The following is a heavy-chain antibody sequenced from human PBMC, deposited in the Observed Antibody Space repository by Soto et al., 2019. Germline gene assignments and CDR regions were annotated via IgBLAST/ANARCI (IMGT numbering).Heavy chain of an antibody. CDR3: ASESYDFWSGYYSGAFDS. Sequence: EVQLLESGGGLVQPGGSLRLSCAASGFTFSSYAMSWVRQAPGKGLEWVSAISGSGGSTYYADSVKGRFTISRDNSKNTLYLQMNSLRAEDTAVYYCASESYDFWSGYYSGAFDSWGQGTMVTVSS. D-gene: IGHD3-3*01. CDR1: GFTFSSYA. J-gene: IGHJ3*02. V-gene: IGHV3-23*01. CDR2: ISGSGGST.